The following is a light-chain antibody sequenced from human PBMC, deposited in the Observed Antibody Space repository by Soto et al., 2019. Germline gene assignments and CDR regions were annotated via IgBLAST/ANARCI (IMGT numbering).Light chain of an antibody. CDR1: QDISNY. CDR3: QQYDNLLRGGAFT. J-gene: IGKJ3*01. Sequence: DIQMTQSPSSLSASVGDRVTITCQASQDISNYLNWYQQKPGKAPKLLIYDASNLETGVPSRFSGSGSGTDFTFTISSLQPEDIATYYCQQYDNLLRGGAFTFGPGTKVDIK. CDR2: DAS. V-gene: IGKV1-33*01.